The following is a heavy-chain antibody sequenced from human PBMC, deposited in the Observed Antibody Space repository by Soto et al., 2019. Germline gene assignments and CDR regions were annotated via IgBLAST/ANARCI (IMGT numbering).Heavy chain of an antibody. CDR1: GFTVSSNY. V-gene: IGHV3-66*01. CDR3: ARSDCGSTSCYVFDY. Sequence: EVQLVESGGGLVQPGGSLRLSCAASGFTVSSNYMSWVRQAPGKGLEWVSVIYSGGSTYYADAAKGRFTISRDNAKNKLYLQMHSLRAEDTAVYYCARSDCGSTSCYVFDYWGQGTLVTVSS. CDR2: IYSGGST. D-gene: IGHD2-2*01. J-gene: IGHJ4*02.